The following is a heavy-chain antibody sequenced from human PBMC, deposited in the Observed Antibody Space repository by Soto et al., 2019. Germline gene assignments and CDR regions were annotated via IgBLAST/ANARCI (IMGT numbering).Heavy chain of an antibody. CDR2: ISSGSSDT. Sequence: PGGSLRPSCEASGFTFRRVSMNWSHQVQGKGLEGVATISSGSSDTWYAEPWKSRLIISRDNAHSARFLQVNTLRPEESATYYCARVAYWGQGTQVTVSS. CDR1: GFTFRRVS. J-gene: IGHJ4*02. V-gene: IGHV3-21*01. CDR3: ARVAY.